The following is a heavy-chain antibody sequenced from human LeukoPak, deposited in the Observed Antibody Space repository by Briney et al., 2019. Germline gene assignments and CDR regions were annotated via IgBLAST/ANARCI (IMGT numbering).Heavy chain of an antibody. D-gene: IGHD2-2*01. V-gene: IGHV4-34*01. CDR2: INHSGST. CDR1: GGSFSGYY. Sequence: SETLSLTCAVYGGSFSGYYWSWIRQPPGKGLEWIGEINHSGSTNYNPSLKSRVTISVDTSKNQFSLKLSSVTAADTAVYYCARKAVSCSSTSCYPASNWFDPWGQRTLVTVSS. J-gene: IGHJ5*02. CDR3: ARKAVSCSSTSCYPASNWFDP.